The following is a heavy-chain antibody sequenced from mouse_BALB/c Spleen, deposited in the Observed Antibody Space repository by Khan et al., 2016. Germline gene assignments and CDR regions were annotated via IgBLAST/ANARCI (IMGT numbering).Heavy chain of an antibody. Sequence: QIQLVQSGPELKKPGETVKISCKASGYTFTDYSMHWVKQAPGKGLKWMGWINTETGEPTYADDFKGRFAFSLESSANTAYLQINNLKNEDTAIYYCAPLTGTFYSMDYWGQGTSVTVSS. CDR1: GYTFTDYS. CDR3: APLTGTFYSMDY. J-gene: IGHJ4*01. CDR2: INTETGEP. D-gene: IGHD4-1*01. V-gene: IGHV9-2-1*01.